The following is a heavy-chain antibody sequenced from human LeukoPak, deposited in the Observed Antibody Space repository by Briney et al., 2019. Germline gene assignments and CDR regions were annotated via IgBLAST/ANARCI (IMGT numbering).Heavy chain of an antibody. Sequence: GGSLRLSCAASGFTFTTYTIHWVRQAPGKGLEYVSAVVGNGGTTYYANSVKGRVTISRDNSKNTVYLQMGSLRAEDTAVYYCARERAFYYFDYWGQGALVTVSS. CDR3: ARERAFYYFDY. V-gene: IGHV3-64*01. CDR2: VVGNGGTT. J-gene: IGHJ4*02. CDR1: GFTFTTYT.